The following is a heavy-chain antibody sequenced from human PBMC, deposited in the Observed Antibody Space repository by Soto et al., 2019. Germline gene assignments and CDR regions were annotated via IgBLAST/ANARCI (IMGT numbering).Heavy chain of an antibody. Sequence: QVQLVQSGAEVKKPGSSVKVSCKAPGGTFSTYAISWVRQAPGQGLEWMGGVIPIFGTPKYAQKFQGRVRITADESTSTGYMELRSLRSEDTAMYYCARSQGGSSSLDIYYYYYYGMDVWGQGTTVTVSS. V-gene: IGHV1-69*01. CDR2: VIPIFGTP. CDR1: GGTFSTYA. CDR3: ARSQGGSSSLDIYYYYYYGMDV. D-gene: IGHD2-15*01. J-gene: IGHJ6*02.